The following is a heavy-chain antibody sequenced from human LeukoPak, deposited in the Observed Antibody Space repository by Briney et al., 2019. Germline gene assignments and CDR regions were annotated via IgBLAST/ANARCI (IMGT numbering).Heavy chain of an antibody. Sequence: PGRSLRLSCVASGFSLSNFQMYWVRQAPGKGPEWVSIISLDGSTEFYADSVKGRFTISRDTASNTMHLEMNNLRTEDTAVYYCMRDYMGWFDPWGQGTLVTVSS. V-gene: IGHV3-30-3*01. D-gene: IGHD3-10*01. CDR3: MRDYMGWFDP. J-gene: IGHJ5*02. CDR2: ISLDGSTE. CDR1: GFSLSNFQ.